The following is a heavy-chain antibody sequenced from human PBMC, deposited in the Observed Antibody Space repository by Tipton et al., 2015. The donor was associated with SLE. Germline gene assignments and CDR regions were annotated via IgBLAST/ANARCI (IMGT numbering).Heavy chain of an antibody. CDR2: IYYSGTT. J-gene: IGHJ4*02. V-gene: IGHV4-39*01. CDR3: ARRVYGDSFDY. CDR1: GGSIIDSSYY. Sequence: TLSLTCTVSGGSIIDSSYYWGWIRQPPGKGLEWIGSIYYSGTTYYNPSLKSRVTISVDTSKNPFSLKLSSVTAADMAVYYCARRVYGDSFDYWGQGTQVTVSS. D-gene: IGHD4-17*01.